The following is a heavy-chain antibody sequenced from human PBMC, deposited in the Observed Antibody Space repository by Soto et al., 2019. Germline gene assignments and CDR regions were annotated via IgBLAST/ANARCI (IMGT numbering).Heavy chain of an antibody. CDR1: GDFISNFY. CDR2: ISASGRS. V-gene: IGHV4-4*07. CDR3: ARGMGRYFNL. D-gene: IGHD2-8*01. Sequence: QVQLQESGPGLVKPSETLSLTCTVSGDFISNFYWSWIRQPAGKGLQSLGRISASGRSNYNPNLQSRLAMSLDTSKNQFSLRLTSLSAADTAVYFCARGMGRYFNLWGRCTLVTVCS. J-gene: IGHJ2*01.